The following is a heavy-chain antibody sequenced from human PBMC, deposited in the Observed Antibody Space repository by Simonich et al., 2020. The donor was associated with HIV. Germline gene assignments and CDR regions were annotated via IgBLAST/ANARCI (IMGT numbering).Heavy chain of an antibody. D-gene: IGHD3-3*01. CDR3: ARRDRELILYFDY. Sequence: QVQLQQWGAGLLKPSETLSLTCAVYGGSFSGYYWSWIRQPPGKGLEWNGEINHSGNTNYKSSLNSRATISVDKSKNQFSLKLSSVTAADTAIYYCARRDRELILYFDYWGQGNLVTVSS. CDR2: INHSGNT. V-gene: IGHV4-34*01. J-gene: IGHJ4*02. CDR1: GGSFSGYY.